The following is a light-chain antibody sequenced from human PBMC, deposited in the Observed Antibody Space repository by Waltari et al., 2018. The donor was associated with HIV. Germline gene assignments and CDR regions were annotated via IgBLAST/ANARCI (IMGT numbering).Light chain of an antibody. V-gene: IGLV3-25*03. CDR3: LSADSSGTYV. J-gene: IGLJ1*01. CDR2: KNT. CDR1: ASPKPY. Sequence: SSELTQPPSVSVSPGQTARITCSGDASPKPYIHWFQQKPGQAPLVVIHKNTERPSGIPGRFAASRSGTTVTLTIRGVQTDDEADYYCLSADSSGTYVFGPGTTVTVL.